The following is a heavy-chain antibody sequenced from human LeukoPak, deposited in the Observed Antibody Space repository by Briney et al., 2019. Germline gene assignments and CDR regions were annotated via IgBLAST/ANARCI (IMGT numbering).Heavy chain of an antibody. D-gene: IGHD2-2*01. CDR2: IIPIFGTA. V-gene: IGHV1-69*13. Sequence: SVKVSCKASGGTFSSYAISWVRQAPGQGLEWMGGIIPIFGTANYAQKFQGRVTITADESTSTAYMELSSLRSEDTAVYYCAREAPDCSSTSCYRGAFDIWGQGTMVTVSS. J-gene: IGHJ3*02. CDR3: AREAPDCSSTSCYRGAFDI. CDR1: GGTFSSYA.